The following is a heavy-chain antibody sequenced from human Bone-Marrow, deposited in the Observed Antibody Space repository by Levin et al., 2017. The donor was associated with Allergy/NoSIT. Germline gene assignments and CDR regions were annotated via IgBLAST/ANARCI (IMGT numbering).Heavy chain of an antibody. CDR3: ARHNYEILTGYYY. J-gene: IGHJ4*02. Sequence: SQTLSLTCTVSGGSISSSSYYWGWIRQPPGKGLEWIGSIYYSGSTYYNPSLKSRVTISVDTSKNQFSLKLSSVTAADTAVYYCARHNYEILTGYYYWGQGTLVTVSS. V-gene: IGHV4-39*01. CDR2: IYYSGST. CDR1: GGSISSSSYY. D-gene: IGHD3-9*01.